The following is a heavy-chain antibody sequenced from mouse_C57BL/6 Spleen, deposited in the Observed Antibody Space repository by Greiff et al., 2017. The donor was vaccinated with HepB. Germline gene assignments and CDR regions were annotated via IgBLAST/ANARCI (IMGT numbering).Heavy chain of an antibody. CDR2: FHPYNDDT. CDR1: GYTFTTYP. D-gene: IGHD2-4*01. CDR3: ARSYDYDVAWFAY. J-gene: IGHJ3*01. V-gene: IGHV1-47*01. Sequence: SGAELVKPGASVKMSCKASGYTFTTYPIEWMKQNHGKSLEWIGNFHPYNDDTKYNEKFKGKATLTVEKSSSTVYLELSRLTSDDSAVYYCARSYDYDVAWFAYWGQGTLVTVSA.